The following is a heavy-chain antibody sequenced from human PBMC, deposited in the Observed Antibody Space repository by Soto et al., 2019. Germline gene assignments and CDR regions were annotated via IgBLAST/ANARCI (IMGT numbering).Heavy chain of an antibody. CDR2: IIPIFGTA. D-gene: IGHD3-3*02. J-gene: IGHJ4*02. CDR1: GGTFSSYA. CDR3: ARGFSFSARDFVY. V-gene: IGHV1-69*13. Sequence: GASVKVSCKASGGTFSSYAISWVRQAPGQGLEWMGGIIPIFGTANYAQKFQGRVTITADESTSTAYMELSSLRSEDTAVYYCARGFSFSARDFVYWGQGTLVTVSS.